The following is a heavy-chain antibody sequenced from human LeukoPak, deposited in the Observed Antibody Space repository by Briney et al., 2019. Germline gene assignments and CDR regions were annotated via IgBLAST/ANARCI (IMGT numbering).Heavy chain of an antibody. D-gene: IGHD5-24*01. V-gene: IGHV4-59*01. CDR2: IYYSGST. CDR1: GGSISSYY. J-gene: IGHJ4*02. Sequence: SETLSPTCTVSGGSISSYYWSWIRQPPGKGLEWIGYIYYSGSTNYNPSLKSRVTISVDTSKNQFSLKLSSVTAADTAVYYCARAGRDGYQLDYWGQGTLVTVSS. CDR3: ARAGRDGYQLDY.